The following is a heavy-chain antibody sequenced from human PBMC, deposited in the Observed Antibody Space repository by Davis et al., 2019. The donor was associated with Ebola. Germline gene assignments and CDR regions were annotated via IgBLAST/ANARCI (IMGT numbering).Heavy chain of an antibody. CDR3: ATYVQRGPDD. Sequence: GGSLRLSCAASGFTFTDYYMSWIRQAPGKGLEWVSALSDSGSELRYADSVRGRFTISRDNSKNTVYLQMNSLRADDTAIYYCATYVQRGPDDWGRGTFVTVSS. J-gene: IGHJ4*02. CDR1: GFTFTDYY. D-gene: IGHD5-18*01. V-gene: IGHV3-23*01. CDR2: LSDSGSEL.